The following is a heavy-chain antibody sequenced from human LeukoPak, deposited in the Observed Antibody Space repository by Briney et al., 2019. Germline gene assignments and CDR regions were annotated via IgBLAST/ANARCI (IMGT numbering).Heavy chain of an antibody. CDR2: ITYDGYYK. J-gene: IGHJ4*02. Sequence: GTSLGLSCAASGFTFTSYGMHWVRQAPGKGLEWVALITYDGYYKYYSDSVKGRFTISSDTSKNTLYLQMNSLRAEDTAVYYCARDLSPVVRASPMGYWGQGTLVTVSS. V-gene: IGHV3-30*03. CDR3: ARDLSPVVRASPMGY. D-gene: IGHD3-10*01. CDR1: GFTFTSYG.